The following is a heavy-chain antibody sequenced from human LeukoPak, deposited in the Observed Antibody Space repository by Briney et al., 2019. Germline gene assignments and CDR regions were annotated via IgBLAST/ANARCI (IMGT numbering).Heavy chain of an antibody. D-gene: IGHD3-10*01. J-gene: IGHJ3*02. CDR2: LYYSGST. CDR1: GGSISNSGYC. V-gene: IGHV4-39*02. Sequence: SETLSLTCTVSGGSISNSGYCWGWIRQPPGKGLEWIGALYYSGSTYYNPSLESRLTISADTSKNQFSLKLSSVTAADTAVYYCARENTMIRGAFDAFDIWGQGTMVTVSS. CDR3: ARENTMIRGAFDAFDI.